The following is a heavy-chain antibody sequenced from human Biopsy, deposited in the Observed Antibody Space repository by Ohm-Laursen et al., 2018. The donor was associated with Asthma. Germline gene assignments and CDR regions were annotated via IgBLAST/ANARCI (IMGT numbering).Heavy chain of an antibody. CDR3: ARKAGSCISRTCYSLDF. CDR1: GGTFNTYV. CDR2: INSVFGTT. D-gene: IGHD2-2*01. Sequence: ASVKVSCKSLGGTFNTYVIGWMRQAPGQGLEWMGGINSVFGTTTYPQKFQDRVTITADDSTSTVYMELSSLRSEDTAVYYCARKAGSCISRTCYSLDFWGQGTLVTVSS. V-gene: IGHV1-69*13. J-gene: IGHJ4*02.